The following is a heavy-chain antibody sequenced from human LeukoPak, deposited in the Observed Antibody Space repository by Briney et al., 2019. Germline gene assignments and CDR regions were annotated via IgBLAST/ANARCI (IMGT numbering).Heavy chain of an antibody. V-gene: IGHV4-59*01. J-gene: IGHJ3*02. CDR2: IYYSGST. Sequence: PSETLSLTCTVSGGSISSYYWSWIRQPPGKGLEWIGYIYYSGSTNYNPSLKSRVTISVDTSKNQFSLKLSSVPAADTAVYYCARVRNDHDAFDIWGQGTMVTVSS. CDR1: GGSISSYY. D-gene: IGHD1-1*01. CDR3: ARVRNDHDAFDI.